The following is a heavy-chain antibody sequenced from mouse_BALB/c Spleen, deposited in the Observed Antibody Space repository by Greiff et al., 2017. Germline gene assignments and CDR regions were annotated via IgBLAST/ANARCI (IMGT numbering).Heavy chain of an antibody. CDR3: VLYDYDVGFAY. V-gene: IGHV14-3*02. CDR2: IDPANGNT. Sequence: VQLQQSGAELVKPGASVKLSCTASGFNIKDTYMHWVKQRPEQGLEWIGRIDPANGNTKYDPKFQGKATITADTSSNTAYLQLSSLTSEDTAVYYCVLYDYDVGFAYWGQGTLVTVSA. CDR1: GFNIKDTY. D-gene: IGHD2-4*01. J-gene: IGHJ3*01.